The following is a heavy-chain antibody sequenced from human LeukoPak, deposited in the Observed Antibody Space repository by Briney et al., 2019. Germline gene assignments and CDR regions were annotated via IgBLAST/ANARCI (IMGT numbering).Heavy chain of an antibody. J-gene: IGHJ4*02. CDR3: ARAQADYYDSTETYYFDY. D-gene: IGHD3-22*01. CDR2: IYHSGST. V-gene: IGHV4-30-2*01. Sequence: SQTLSLTCAVSGGSISSGGYSWSWIRQPPGKGLEWIGYIYHSGSTYYNPSLKSRVTISVDRSKNQFSLKLSSVTAADTAVYYCARAQADYYDSTETYYFDYWGQGTLVTVSS. CDR1: GGSISSGGYS.